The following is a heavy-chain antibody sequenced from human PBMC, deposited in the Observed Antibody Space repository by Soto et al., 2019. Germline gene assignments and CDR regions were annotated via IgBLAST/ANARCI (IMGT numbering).Heavy chain of an antibody. V-gene: IGHV3-23*01. CDR1: GFTFSSYA. D-gene: IGHD3-3*01. CDR3: AKDSQIPFTIFGVVTHYFDY. CDR2: ISGSGGST. Sequence: GGSLRLSCAASGFTFSSYAMSWVRQAPGKGLEWVSAISGSGGSTYYADSVKGRFTISRDNSKNTLYLQMNSLRAEDTAVYYCAKDSQIPFTIFGVVTHYFDYWGQGTLVTVSS. J-gene: IGHJ4*02.